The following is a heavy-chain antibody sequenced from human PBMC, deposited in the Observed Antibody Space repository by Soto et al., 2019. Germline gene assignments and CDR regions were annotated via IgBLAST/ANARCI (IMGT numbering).Heavy chain of an antibody. CDR1: GFTFSSYA. CDR3: ARDHESPLIIGYFDY. CDR2: ISYDGSNK. Sequence: QVQLVESGGGVVQPGRSLRLSCAASGFTFSSYAMHWVRQAPGKGLEWVAVISYDGSNKYYADSVKGRFTISRDNSKNTLYLQMNSLRAEDTAVYYCARDHESPLIIGYFDYWGQGTLVTVSS. D-gene: IGHD3-10*01. J-gene: IGHJ4*02. V-gene: IGHV3-30-3*01.